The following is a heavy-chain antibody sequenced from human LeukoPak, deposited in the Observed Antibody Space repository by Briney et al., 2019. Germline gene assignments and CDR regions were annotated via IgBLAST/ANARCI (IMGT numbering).Heavy chain of an antibody. D-gene: IGHD5-24*01. Sequence: ASVKVSCKASGGTFSSYAISWVRQAPGQGLEWMGGIIPIFGTANYAQKFQGRVTITTDEPTSTAYMELSSLRSEDTAVYYCARDSGDGYNFDYWGQGTLVTVSS. CDR2: IIPIFGTA. V-gene: IGHV1-69*05. CDR3: ARDSGDGYNFDY. J-gene: IGHJ4*02. CDR1: GGTFSSYA.